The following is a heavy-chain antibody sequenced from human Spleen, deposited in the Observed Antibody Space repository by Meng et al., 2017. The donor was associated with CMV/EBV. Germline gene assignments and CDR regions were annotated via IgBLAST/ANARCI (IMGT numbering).Heavy chain of an antibody. D-gene: IGHD4-23*01. Sequence: GGSLRLSCAASGFTLSGHSMSWVRQAPGKGLEWVSSVSTTSTYIYYGDSVKGRFSISRDNAKNSLSLQMNDLRVEDTAVYYCTRARDTNSYAFDIWGQGTMVTVSS. CDR2: VSTTSTYI. J-gene: IGHJ3*02. CDR1: GFTLSGHS. V-gene: IGHV3-21*01. CDR3: TRARDTNSYAFDI.